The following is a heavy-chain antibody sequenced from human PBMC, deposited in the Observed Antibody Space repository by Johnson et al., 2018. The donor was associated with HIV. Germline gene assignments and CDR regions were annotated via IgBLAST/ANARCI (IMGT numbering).Heavy chain of an antibody. V-gene: IGHV3-30*04. J-gene: IGHJ3*02. Sequence: VQLVESGGGVVQPGRSLRLSCAASGFTFSSFPMHWVRQAPGKGLEWVTLISYDGSINYYADSVRGRFTISRDNSNNTRYLQMNSLRAEDTAVYYCARGDCSSTSCYQFDIWGKGTMVTVSS. CDR3: ARGDCSSTSCYQFDI. D-gene: IGHD2-2*01. CDR2: ISYDGSIN. CDR1: GFTFSSFP.